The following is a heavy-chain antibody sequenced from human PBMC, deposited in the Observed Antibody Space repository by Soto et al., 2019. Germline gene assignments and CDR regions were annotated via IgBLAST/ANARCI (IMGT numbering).Heavy chain of an antibody. Sequence: QVQLVQSGAEVKKPGASVKVSCKASGYTFTNFGTSSVRQTPGQGLEWMGWITAYNGNTHYAQNFQGRVTMTIDTSTSTANMELRSPRSDDRAGYYCARGVTPIDYWGQGTLVTVSS. J-gene: IGHJ4*02. CDR2: ITAYNGNT. D-gene: IGHD2-21*02. CDR3: ARGVTPIDY. CDR1: GYTFTNFG. V-gene: IGHV1-18*01.